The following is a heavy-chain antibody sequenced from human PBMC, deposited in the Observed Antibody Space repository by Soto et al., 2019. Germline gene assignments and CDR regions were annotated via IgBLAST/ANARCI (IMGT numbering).Heavy chain of an antibody. Sequence: GGSLRLSCAASGFTFDDYAMHWVRQAPGKGLEWVSGISWNSGSIGYADSVKGRFTISRDNAKNSLYLQMNSLRAEDTALYYCAKSPVAVPGYFDPWGQGTLVTVSS. V-gene: IGHV3-9*01. D-gene: IGHD6-19*01. CDR1: GFTFDDYA. CDR2: ISWNSGSI. J-gene: IGHJ4*02. CDR3: AKSPVAVPGYFDP.